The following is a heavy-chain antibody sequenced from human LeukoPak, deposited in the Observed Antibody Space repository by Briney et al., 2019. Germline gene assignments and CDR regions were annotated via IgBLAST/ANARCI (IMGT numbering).Heavy chain of an antibody. J-gene: IGHJ5*02. CDR1: GCTFSSYA. CDR3: AREGTAGGNWFDP. V-gene: IGHV3-30-3*01. D-gene: IGHD1-1*01. CDR2: ISYDGSNK. Sequence: PGGSLRLSCAASGCTFSSYAMHWGRQAPRKGLEWVAVISYDGSNKYYADSVKGRFTISRDNSKNTLYLQMNSLRAEDTAGYYCAREGTAGGNWFDPWGQGTLVTVSS.